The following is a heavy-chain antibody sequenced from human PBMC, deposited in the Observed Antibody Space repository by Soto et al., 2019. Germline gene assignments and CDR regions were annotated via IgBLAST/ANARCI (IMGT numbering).Heavy chain of an antibody. CDR1: GGSISSTNW. CDR2: IFHSGSI. J-gene: IGHJ5*02. V-gene: IGHV4-4*02. D-gene: IGHD2-8*01. Sequence: LSLTCAVSGGSISSTNWWSWVRQPPGKGLEWIGEIFHSGSINYNPSLKRRVTISVDKSKNQFSLKLSSVTAADTAVYYCAREDNGALANRFDPWGQGILVTVSS. CDR3: AREDNGALANRFDP.